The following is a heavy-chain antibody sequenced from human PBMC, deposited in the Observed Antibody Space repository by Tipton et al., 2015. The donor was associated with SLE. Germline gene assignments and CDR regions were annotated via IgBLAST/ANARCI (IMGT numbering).Heavy chain of an antibody. Sequence: TLSLTCTVSGDSISTPNSYWGWVRQPPGKGLEWIGSLYYTGSTYYAPSLKSRVAMSADTSKNHFSLKLNSVTAADTAVYYCARHGARHCSGGDTCYNYFDYWGQGTLVTVSS. V-gene: IGHV4-39*07. D-gene: IGHD2-15*01. CDR1: GDSISTPNSY. CDR3: ARHGARHCSGGDTCYNYFDY. CDR2: LYYTGST. J-gene: IGHJ4*02.